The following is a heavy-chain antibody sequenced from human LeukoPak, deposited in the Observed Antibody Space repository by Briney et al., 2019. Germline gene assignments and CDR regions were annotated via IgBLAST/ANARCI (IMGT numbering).Heavy chain of an antibody. V-gene: IGHV4-59*01. CDR2: IYYSGST. J-gene: IGHJ4*02. CDR1: GGPISSYY. CDR3: ARSPIHYDFWSGYYQYLDY. Sequence: SETLSLTCTVSGGPISSYYWSWIRQPPGKGLEWIGYIYYSGSTNYNPSLKSRVTISVDTSKYQFSLKLSSVTAADTAVYYCARSPIHYDFWSGYYQYLDYWGQGTLVTVSS. D-gene: IGHD3-3*01.